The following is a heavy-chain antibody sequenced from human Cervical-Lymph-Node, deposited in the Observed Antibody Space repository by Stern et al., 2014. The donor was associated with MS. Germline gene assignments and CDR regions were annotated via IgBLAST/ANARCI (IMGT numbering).Heavy chain of an antibody. CDR2: ATYDGSDQ. CDR3: ARDRGLTHYFYGMDV. CDR1: GFTFSDYG. Sequence: VQLVESGGGVVQPGKSLRLSCAASGFTFSDYGMHWVRQAPGKGLEWVALATYDGSDQYYAYSVKGRFTVSRDNSKNTVLLQMNGLRPEDTAVYFCARDRGLTHYFYGMDVWGQGTTVTVSS. D-gene: IGHD3-10*01. J-gene: IGHJ6*02. V-gene: IGHV3-30*03.